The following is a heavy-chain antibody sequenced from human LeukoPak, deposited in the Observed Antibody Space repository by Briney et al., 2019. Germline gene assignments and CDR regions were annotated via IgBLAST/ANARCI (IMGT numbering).Heavy chain of an antibody. V-gene: IGHV4-39*07. CDR3: AREAYCGGDCYSDSDY. CDR1: GGSISSSSYY. CDR2: INHSGST. D-gene: IGHD2-21*02. J-gene: IGHJ4*02. Sequence: PSETLSLTCTVSGGSISSSSYYWSWIRQPPGKGLEWIGEINHSGSTNYNPSLKSRVTISVDTSKNQFSLKLSSVTAADTAVYYCAREAYCGGDCYSDSDYWGQGTLVTVSS.